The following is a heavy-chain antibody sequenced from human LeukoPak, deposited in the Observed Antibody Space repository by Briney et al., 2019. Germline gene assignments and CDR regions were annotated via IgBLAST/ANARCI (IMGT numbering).Heavy chain of an antibody. D-gene: IGHD2-2*01. V-gene: IGHV4-34*01. CDR2: INHSGST. CDR3: ARGSVNYCSSTSCSGAFDI. Sequence: SETLSLTCVVYGGSFSGYYWSWIRQPPGKGLEWIGEINHSGSTNYNPSLKSRVTISVDTSKNQFSLKLSSVTAADTAVYYCARGSVNYCSSTSCSGAFDIWGQGTMVTVSS. J-gene: IGHJ3*02. CDR1: GGSFSGYY.